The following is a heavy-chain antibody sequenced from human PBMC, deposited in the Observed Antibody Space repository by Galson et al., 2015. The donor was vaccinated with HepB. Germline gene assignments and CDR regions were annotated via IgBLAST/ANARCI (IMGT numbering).Heavy chain of an antibody. CDR3: ARDLAGSLHFDY. CDR1: GYTFTSYA. V-gene: IGHV1-3*01. CDR2: INAGNGNT. J-gene: IGHJ4*02. D-gene: IGHD2-15*01. Sequence: SVKVSCKASGYTFTSYAMHWVRQAPGQRLEWMGWINAGNGNTKYSQKFQGRVTITRDTSASTAYMELSSPRSEDTAVYYCARDLAGSLHFDYWGQGTLVTVSS.